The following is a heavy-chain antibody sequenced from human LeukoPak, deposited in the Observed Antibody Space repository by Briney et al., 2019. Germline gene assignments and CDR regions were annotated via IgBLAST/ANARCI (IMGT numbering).Heavy chain of an antibody. V-gene: IGHV3-23*01. D-gene: IGHD3-10*01. Sequence: PGGSLRLSCAASGFTFSSYAMSWVRQAPGKGLEWVSAISGSGVTTYYADSVKGRFTISRDNSKNTLYLQTNSLRAEDTALYYCAKDRDYYLVGFFDYWGQGTLVTVSS. J-gene: IGHJ4*02. CDR1: GFTFSSYA. CDR3: AKDRDYYLVGFFDY. CDR2: ISGSGVTT.